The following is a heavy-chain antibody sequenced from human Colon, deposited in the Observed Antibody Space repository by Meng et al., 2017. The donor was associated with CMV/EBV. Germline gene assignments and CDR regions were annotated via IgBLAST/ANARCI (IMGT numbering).Heavy chain of an antibody. D-gene: IGHD6-19*01. CDR2: IRSKPNNYAT. V-gene: IGHV3-73*01. Sequence: GVLKISCAASGFTFSGSAMHWVRQASGKGLEWVGRIRSKPNNYATEYAESVKGRFTISGDDSNDSAFLQMSSLKVDDTAVYYCAVLAVAEPISYWGQGTLVTVSS. J-gene: IGHJ4*02. CDR3: AVLAVAEPISY. CDR1: GFTFSGSA.